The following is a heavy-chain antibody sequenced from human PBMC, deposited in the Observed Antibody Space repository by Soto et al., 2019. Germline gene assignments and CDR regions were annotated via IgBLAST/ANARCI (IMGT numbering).Heavy chain of an antibody. Sequence: QVHLQQSGPGLVRPSGTLSLTCTVSGGAISNTNWWTWVRQSPGKGVEWIGEIYHSGSTSYNPSLRGRVTISVDKSNNHFSLKMRYVTAADTAMYYCGALPPRIELTVLPIPTWGQGTLVTVSS. CDR2: IYHSGST. D-gene: IGHD2-2*02. CDR1: GGAISNTNW. V-gene: IGHV4-4*02. CDR3: GALPPRIELTVLPIPT. J-gene: IGHJ5*02.